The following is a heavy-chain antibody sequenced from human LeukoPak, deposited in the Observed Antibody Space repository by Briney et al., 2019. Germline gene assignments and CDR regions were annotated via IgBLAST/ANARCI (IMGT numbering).Heavy chain of an antibody. CDR2: IYYSGST. V-gene: IGHV4-39*01. CDR1: GGSISSSSYY. D-gene: IGHD1-26*01. Sequence: PSETLSLTCTVSGGSISSSSYYWGWIRQPPGKGLEWIGSIYYSGSTYYNPSLKSRVTISVDTSKNQFSLRLNSVTAADTAMYYCAKSGGYGLIDCWGQGTLVTVSS. J-gene: IGHJ4*02. CDR3: AKSGGYGLIDC.